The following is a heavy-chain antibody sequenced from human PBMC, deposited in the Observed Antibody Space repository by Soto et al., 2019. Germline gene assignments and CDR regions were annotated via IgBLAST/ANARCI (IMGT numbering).Heavy chain of an antibody. D-gene: IGHD5-18*01. J-gene: IGHJ4*02. CDR2: INPNSGGT. CDR3: ARADGYSYGAGFDY. V-gene: IGHV1-2*04. Sequence: GASVKVSCKASGYTFTGYYMHWVRQAPGQGLEWMGWINPNSGGTNYAQKFQGWVTMTRDTSISTAYMELSRLRSDDTAVYYCARADGYSYGAGFDYWGQGTLVTSPQ. CDR1: GYTFTGYY.